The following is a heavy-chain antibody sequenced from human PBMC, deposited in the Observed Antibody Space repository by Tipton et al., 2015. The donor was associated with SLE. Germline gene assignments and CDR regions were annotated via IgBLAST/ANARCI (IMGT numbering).Heavy chain of an antibody. Sequence: SLRLSCAASGFTFSSYGMSWVRQAPGKGLEWVSSITYTTYMYYADSVKGRFTISRDNAKNSLSLQMNSLRAEDTAVYYCVRSHPWSFMDVWGQGITVTVS. CDR2: ITYTTYM. J-gene: IGHJ6*02. V-gene: IGHV3-21*03. CDR1: GFTFSSYG. CDR3: VRSHPWSFMDV. D-gene: IGHD2-15*01.